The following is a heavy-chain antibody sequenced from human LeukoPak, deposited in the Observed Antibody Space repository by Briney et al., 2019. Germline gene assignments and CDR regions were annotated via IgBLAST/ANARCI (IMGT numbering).Heavy chain of an antibody. D-gene: IGHD6-13*01. CDR2: IRYDGSDK. V-gene: IGHV3-30*02. Sequence: PVGSLRLSCAASGFTFSSSGMHWVRQAPGKGLEWLAFIRYDGSDKYCADSVKGRFTISRDNSKNTLFLQMSSLRPEDTAVYYCAKDSSIAAACRLGFDYWGQGTLVTVSS. CDR1: GFTFSSSG. J-gene: IGHJ4*02. CDR3: AKDSSIAAACRLGFDY.